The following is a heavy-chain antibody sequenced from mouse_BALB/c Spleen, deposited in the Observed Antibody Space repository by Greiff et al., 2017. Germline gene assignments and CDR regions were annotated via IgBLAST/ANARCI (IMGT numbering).Heavy chain of an antibody. CDR1: GFSLTSYG. Sequence: VKLMESGPGLVAPSQSLSITCTVSGFSLTSYGVHWVRQPPGKGLEWLGVIWAGGSTNYNSALMSRLSISKDNSKSQVFLKTNSLQTDDTAMYYCARDDSYAMDYWGQGTSVTVSS. V-gene: IGHV2-9*02. CDR3: ARDDSYAMDY. CDR2: IWAGGST. J-gene: IGHJ4*01.